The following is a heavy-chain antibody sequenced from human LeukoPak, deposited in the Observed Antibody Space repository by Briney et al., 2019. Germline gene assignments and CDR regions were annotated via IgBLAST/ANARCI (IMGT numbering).Heavy chain of an antibody. CDR3: ARERSSSWYRDSYYGMDV. V-gene: IGHV3-13*01. CDR1: GFTFSSYD. CDR2: IGTAGDT. Sequence: GGSLRLSCAASGFTFSSYDMHWVRQATGKGLEWVSAIGTAGDTYYPGSMKGRFTISRENAKNSLYLQMNSLRAGDTAVYYCARERSSSWYRDSYYGMDVWGQGTTVTVSS. D-gene: IGHD6-13*01. J-gene: IGHJ6*02.